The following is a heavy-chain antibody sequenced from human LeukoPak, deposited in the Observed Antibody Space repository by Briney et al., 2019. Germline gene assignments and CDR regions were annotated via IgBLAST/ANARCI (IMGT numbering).Heavy chain of an antibody. J-gene: IGHJ4*02. V-gene: IGHV1-2*06. CDR2: INPNSGGT. Sequence: ASVKVSCKTSGYTFSTYYMHWVRQAPGQGLEWMGRINPNSGGTNYAQKFQGRVTMTRDTSISTAYMELSRLRSDDTAVYYCARDQIMITFGGVIDDYWGQGTLVTVSS. CDR3: ARDQIMITFGGVIDDY. CDR1: GYTFSTYY. D-gene: IGHD3-16*02.